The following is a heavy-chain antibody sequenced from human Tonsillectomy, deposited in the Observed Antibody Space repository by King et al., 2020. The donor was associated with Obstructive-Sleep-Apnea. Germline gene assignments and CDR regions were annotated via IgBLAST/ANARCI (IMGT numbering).Heavy chain of an antibody. CDR1: GFTFSTYG. CDR2: ISFDGSDK. Sequence: VQLVESGGGVVQPGRSLRLSCAASGFTFSTYGMHWVRQAPGKWLEWVAVISFDGSDKYHADSVKGRFTISRDNSKNTLYLQMNSLRVEDTAVYYCAKEEWIQLWPALDYWGQGTLVTVSS. J-gene: IGHJ4*02. D-gene: IGHD5-18*01. V-gene: IGHV3-30*18. CDR3: AKEEWIQLWPALDY.